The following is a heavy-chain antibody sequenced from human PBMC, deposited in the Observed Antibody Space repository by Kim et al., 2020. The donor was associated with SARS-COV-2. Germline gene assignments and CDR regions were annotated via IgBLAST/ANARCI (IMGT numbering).Heavy chain of an antibody. J-gene: IGHJ4*02. D-gene: IGHD3-16*01. CDR2: IYYSGST. CDR1: GGSISSYY. CDR3: ARVELAWGAWLKFDY. V-gene: IGHV4-59*13. Sequence: SETLSLTCTVSGGSISSYYWSWIRQPPGKGLEWIGYIYYSGSTNYNPSLKSRVTISVDTSKNQFSLKLSSVTAADTAVYYCARVELAWGAWLKFDYWGQGTLVTVSS.